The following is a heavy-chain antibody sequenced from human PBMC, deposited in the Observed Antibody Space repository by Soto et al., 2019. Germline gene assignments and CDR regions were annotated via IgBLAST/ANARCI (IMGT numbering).Heavy chain of an antibody. D-gene: IGHD3-22*01. CDR1: GGTFSSYA. J-gene: IGHJ6*02. Sequence: EASVKVSCKASGGTFSSYAISWVRQAPGQGLEWMGGIIPIFGTANYAQKFQGRVTITADESTSTAYMELSSLRSEDTAVYYCARIPGAKYIYYESSGYFSFYYSGMDVWGQGTTVTVSS. V-gene: IGHV1-69*13. CDR2: IIPIFGTA. CDR3: ARIPGAKYIYYESSGYFSFYYSGMDV.